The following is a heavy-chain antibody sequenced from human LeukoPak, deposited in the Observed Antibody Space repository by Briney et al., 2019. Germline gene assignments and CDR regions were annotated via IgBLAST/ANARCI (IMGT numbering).Heavy chain of an antibody. CDR1: GFTFSSYG. V-gene: IGHV3-33*01. CDR2: IWYDGSNK. CDR3: ARDRYYYGSGSYYKLMYYFDY. J-gene: IGHJ4*02. Sequence: GGSLRLSCAASGFTFSSYGMHWVRQAPGKGLEWVAVIWYDGSNKYYADSVKGRFTISRDNSKNTLYLQMNSLRAEDTAVYYCARDRYYYGSGSYYKLMYYFDYWGQGTLVTVSS. D-gene: IGHD3-10*01.